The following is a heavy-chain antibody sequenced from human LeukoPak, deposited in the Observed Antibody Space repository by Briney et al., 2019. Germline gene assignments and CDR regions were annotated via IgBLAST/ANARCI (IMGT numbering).Heavy chain of an antibody. CDR3: ARDRGGYGAQLDY. Sequence: SQTLSLTCTVPGGSISSGDYYWRSIRQPPGKGLEWIGYIYYSGGTYSNPSLKRRVTMSVDTSKNQFSLKLISVTAADTAVYYCARDRGGYGAQLDYCGQGTLVTVSS. V-gene: IGHV4-30-4*08. D-gene: IGHD1-1*01. CDR2: IYYSGGT. J-gene: IGHJ4*02. CDR1: GGSISSGDYY.